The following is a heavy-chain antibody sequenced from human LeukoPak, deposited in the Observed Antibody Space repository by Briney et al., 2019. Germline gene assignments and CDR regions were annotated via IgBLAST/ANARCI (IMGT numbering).Heavy chain of an antibody. J-gene: IGHJ6*02. CDR3: TWVVPADRYYYYGMDV. V-gene: IGHV7-4-1*02. Sequence: APVKVSCKASGYTFTSYAMNWVRQAPGQGLEWMGWINTNTGNPTYAQGFTGRFVFSLDTSVSTAYLQISSLKAEDTAVYYCTWVVPADRYYYYGMDVWGQGTTVTVSS. CDR2: INTNTGNP. D-gene: IGHD2-2*01. CDR1: GYTFTSYA.